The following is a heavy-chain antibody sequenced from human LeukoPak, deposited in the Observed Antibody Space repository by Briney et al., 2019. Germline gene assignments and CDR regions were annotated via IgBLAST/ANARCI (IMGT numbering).Heavy chain of an antibody. Sequence: PGGPLRLSCTVSGFTFSSCAMSWVRQAPGKGLEWVTAISNGGGSTNYADSVKGRFTVSRDNSKNTLYLQMDSLRAEDTAVYYCAKSHFCDSSGYGGYFVYWGQGTLVSVSS. CDR2: ISNGGGST. CDR1: GFTFSSCA. CDR3: AKSHFCDSSGYGGYFVY. J-gene: IGHJ4*02. V-gene: IGHV3-23*01. D-gene: IGHD3-22*01.